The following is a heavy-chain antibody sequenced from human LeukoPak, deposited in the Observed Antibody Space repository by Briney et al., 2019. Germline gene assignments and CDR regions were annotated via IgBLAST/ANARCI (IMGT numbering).Heavy chain of an antibody. Sequence: PGGSLRLSCTTSGFTFRNYGMTWVRQAPGKGLEWGSYISSSGSTIYYADSVKGRFTISRDNAKNSLYLQMNSLRAEDTAVYYCASGRYDYVWGSYRISPPYFDYWGQGTLVTVSS. CDR3: ASGRYDYVWGSYRISPPYFDY. D-gene: IGHD3-16*02. CDR2: ISSSGSTI. CDR1: GFTFRNYG. J-gene: IGHJ4*02. V-gene: IGHV3-48*03.